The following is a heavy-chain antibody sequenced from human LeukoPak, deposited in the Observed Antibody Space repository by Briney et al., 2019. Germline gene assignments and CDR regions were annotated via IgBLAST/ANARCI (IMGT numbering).Heavy chain of an antibody. CDR1: GYTFTGYY. J-gene: IGHJ3*02. CDR3: AKRAGYPMGDAFDI. D-gene: IGHD6-13*01. CDR2: INPNSGGT. Sequence: ASVKVSCKASGYTFTGYYMHWVRQAPGQGLEWMGWINPNSGGTNYAQKFQGWVTMTRDTSISTAYMELSRLRSDDTAVYYCAKRAGYPMGDAFDIWGQGTMVTVSS. V-gene: IGHV1-2*04.